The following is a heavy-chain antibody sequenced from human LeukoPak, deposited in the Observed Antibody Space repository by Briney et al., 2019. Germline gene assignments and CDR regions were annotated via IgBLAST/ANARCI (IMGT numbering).Heavy chain of an antibody. CDR1: GCTFSSYW. J-gene: IGHJ5*02. CDR2: INSDGSST. Sequence: GGSLRLSCAASGCTFSSYWMHWVRQAPGKGLVWVSRINSDGSSTSYADSVKGRFTISRDNAKNTLYLQMNSLRAEDTAVYYCASSQTGNWFDPWGQGTLVTVSS. D-gene: IGHD3-10*01. V-gene: IGHV3-74*01. CDR3: ASSQTGNWFDP.